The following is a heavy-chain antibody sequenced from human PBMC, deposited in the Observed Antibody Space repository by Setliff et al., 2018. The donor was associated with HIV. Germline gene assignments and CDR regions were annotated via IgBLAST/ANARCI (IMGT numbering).Heavy chain of an antibody. CDR2: ISSTGSYI. CDR1: RFAFEKYY. V-gene: IGHV3-11*03. D-gene: IGHD1-20*01. CDR3: ASGIDPYTSTWVDS. J-gene: IGHJ4*02. Sequence: PGGSLRLSCLASRFAFEKYYMSWIRQTPEKTLEWISFISSTGSYITYADSVKGRFTVSRDNAENSLFLQMDGLRAEDTAIYYCASGIDPYTSTWVDSWGQGTLVTVSS.